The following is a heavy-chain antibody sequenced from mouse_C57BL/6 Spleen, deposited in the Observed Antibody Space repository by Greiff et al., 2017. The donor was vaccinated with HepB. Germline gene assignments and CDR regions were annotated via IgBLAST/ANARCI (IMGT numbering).Heavy chain of an antibody. CDR1: GYTFTSYW. V-gene: IGHV1-53*01. D-gene: IGHD2-4*01. CDR3: ARFGLRRGGAWFAY. Sequence: QVHVKQPGTELVKPGASVKLSCKASGYTFTSYWMHWVKQRPGQGLEWIGNINPSNGGTNYNEKFKSKATLTVDKSSSTACMQLSSLTSEDSAVYYCARFGLRRGGAWFAYWGQGTLVTVSA. J-gene: IGHJ3*01. CDR2: INPSNGGT.